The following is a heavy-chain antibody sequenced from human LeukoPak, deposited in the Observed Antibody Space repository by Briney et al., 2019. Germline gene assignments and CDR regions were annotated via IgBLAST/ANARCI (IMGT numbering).Heavy chain of an antibody. CDR3: AKRSGYDSSGYFDY. V-gene: IGHV3-23*01. Sequence: GGSLRLSCAASGFTFSSYWMSWVRQAPGKGLEWVSAISGSGGSTYYADSVKGRFTISRDNSKNTPYLQMNSLRAEDTAVYYCAKRSGYDSSGYFDYWGQGTLVTVSS. D-gene: IGHD3-22*01. CDR1: GFTFSSYW. J-gene: IGHJ4*02. CDR2: ISGSGGST.